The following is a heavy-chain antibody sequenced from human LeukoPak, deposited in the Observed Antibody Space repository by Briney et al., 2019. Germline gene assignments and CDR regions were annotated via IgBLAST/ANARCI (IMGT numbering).Heavy chain of an antibody. D-gene: IGHD3-3*01. CDR3: ARDQQIFGVAPSAFDI. J-gene: IGHJ3*02. CDR2: ISAYNGNT. CDR1: GYTFTSYG. V-gene: IGHV1-18*01. Sequence: EASVKVSCKASGYTFTSYGISWVRQAPGQGLEWMGWISAYNGNTNYAQKLRGRVTMTTDTSTSTAYMELRSLRSDDTAVYYCARDQQIFGVAPSAFDIWGQGTMVTVSS.